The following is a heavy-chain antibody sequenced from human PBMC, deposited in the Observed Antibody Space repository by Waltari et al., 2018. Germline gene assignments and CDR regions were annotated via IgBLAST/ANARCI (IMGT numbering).Heavy chain of an antibody. CDR1: GLTFTLFG. CDR3: VKGNEIDY. CDR2: ISYDGSNE. V-gene: IGHV3-30*02. Sequence: QVHLVESGGGVVQPGGSLRLSWSAPGLTFTLFGMHWVRQAPGKGLEWVSFISYDGSNENYADSVKGRFTMSRDNSKKMLYVQMNNLRAEDSAVYYCVKGNEIDYWGQGTLVTVSS. J-gene: IGHJ4*02. D-gene: IGHD1-1*01.